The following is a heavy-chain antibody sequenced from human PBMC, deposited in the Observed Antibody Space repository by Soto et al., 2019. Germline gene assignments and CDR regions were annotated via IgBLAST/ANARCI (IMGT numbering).Heavy chain of an antibody. Sequence: EVQLVESGGGLVQPGGSLRLSCAASGFTFRTYDMHWVRQGPGKGLEWVSGISAAGDPDYADSVEGRFTISRENAQNSFFLQMNSLRVGDTAVYYCARTDRDFYGLDVWGQGTTVIVSS. CDR1: GFTFRTYD. J-gene: IGHJ6*02. V-gene: IGHV3-13*05. CDR2: ISAAGDP. CDR3: ARTDRDFYGLDV.